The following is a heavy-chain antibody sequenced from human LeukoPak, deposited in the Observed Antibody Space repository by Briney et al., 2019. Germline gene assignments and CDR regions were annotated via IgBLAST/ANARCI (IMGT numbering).Heavy chain of an antibody. D-gene: IGHD3-3*01. CDR2: IRYDGSNK. Sequence: GGSLRLSCAASGFTFSIYGMHWVRQAPGKGLEWVAFIRYDGSNKYYADSVKGRFTISRDNSKNTLYLQMNSLRAEDTAVYYCARSYDFWSGYPPRDDYWGQGTLVTVSS. J-gene: IGHJ4*02. CDR1: GFTFSIYG. CDR3: ARSYDFWSGYPPRDDY. V-gene: IGHV3-30*02.